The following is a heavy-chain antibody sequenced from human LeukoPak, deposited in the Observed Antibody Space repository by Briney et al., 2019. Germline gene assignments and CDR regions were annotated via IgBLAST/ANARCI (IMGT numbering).Heavy chain of an antibody. J-gene: IGHJ4*02. Sequence: GGSLRLSCAASGFTFSSYWMSWVRQAPGKGLEWVANIRHDGSEKYYVDSVKGRFTISRDNAKDFLYLQMNSLRVEDTAVYYCARGGSRQYNFWGQGTLVTVSS. D-gene: IGHD5-18*01. CDR2: IRHDGSEK. V-gene: IGHV3-7*01. CDR1: GFTFSSYW. CDR3: ARGGSRQYNF.